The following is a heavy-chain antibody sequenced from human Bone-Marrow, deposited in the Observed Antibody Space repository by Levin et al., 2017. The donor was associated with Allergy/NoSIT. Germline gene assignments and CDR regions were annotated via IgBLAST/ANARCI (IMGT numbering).Heavy chain of an antibody. Sequence: PSETLSLTCTVSGGSISSGSYYWSWIRQPAGTGLEWIGRIYTTGSTNYNPSLKSRVTISMDTSKNQFSLNLSSVTAADTAVYYCARDYDYRDPRDAFDIWGQGTLVTVSS. D-gene: IGHD4-17*01. V-gene: IGHV4-61*02. J-gene: IGHJ3*02. CDR2: IYTTGST. CDR3: ARDYDYRDPRDAFDI. CDR1: GGSISSGSYY.